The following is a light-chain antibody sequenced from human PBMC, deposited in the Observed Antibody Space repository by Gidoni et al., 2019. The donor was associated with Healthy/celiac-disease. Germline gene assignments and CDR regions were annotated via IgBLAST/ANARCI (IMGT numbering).Light chain of an antibody. Sequence: DIQMTQSPSSLSASVGDRVTITCQASQDISNYLNWYQQKPGNAPKLLIYDASNLETGVPSRISGSGSGTDFTITISSLQHEDIATYYWQQYDNLPLTFGQGTRLEIK. CDR3: QQYDNLPLT. V-gene: IGKV1-33*01. CDR1: QDISNY. J-gene: IGKJ5*01. CDR2: DAS.